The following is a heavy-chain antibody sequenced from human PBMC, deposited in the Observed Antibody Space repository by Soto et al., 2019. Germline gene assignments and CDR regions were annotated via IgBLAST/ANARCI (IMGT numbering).Heavy chain of an antibody. CDR2: INHSGST. CDR1: GGSFSGYY. D-gene: IGHD6-13*01. Sequence: QVQLQQWGAGLLKPSETLSLTCAVYGGSFSGYYWSWIRQPPGKGLEWIGEINHSGSTNYNPSLKRRVTISVDTSKNQFSLKLSSVTAADTAVYYCARGLTSSSWYSDYWGQGTLVTVSS. J-gene: IGHJ4*02. V-gene: IGHV4-34*01. CDR3: ARGLTSSSWYSDY.